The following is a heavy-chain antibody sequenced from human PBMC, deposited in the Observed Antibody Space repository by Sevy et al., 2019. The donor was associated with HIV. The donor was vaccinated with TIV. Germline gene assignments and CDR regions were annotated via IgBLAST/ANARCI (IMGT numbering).Heavy chain of an antibody. CDR2: IYYNGHI. V-gene: IGHV4-59*08. CDR3: AGENAWGRGYS. Sequence: SETLSLTCTVSSGSITSLYWNWIRQPPGKGLEWIANIYYNGHINYNPSLKSRVTLLLDTSKNQFSLRLSSVTAADTAMYYCAGENAWGRGYSWGQGTLVTVSS. J-gene: IGHJ4*02. CDR1: SGSITSLY. D-gene: IGHD1-26*01.